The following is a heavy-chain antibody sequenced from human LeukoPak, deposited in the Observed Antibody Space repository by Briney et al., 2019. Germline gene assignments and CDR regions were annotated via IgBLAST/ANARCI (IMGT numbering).Heavy chain of an antibody. CDR3: AYCSGGDCYAGLDY. Sequence: PGGSLRLSCVASGFTFSRNAMNWVRQAPGQGLEWVSGISGSGDNTYYADSVRGRFTISRDNSKNTLYLQMNSLRAEDTAVYYCAYCSGGDCYAGLDYWGQGTLVTVSS. CDR1: GFTFSRNA. V-gene: IGHV3-23*01. CDR2: ISGSGDNT. D-gene: IGHD2-15*01. J-gene: IGHJ4*02.